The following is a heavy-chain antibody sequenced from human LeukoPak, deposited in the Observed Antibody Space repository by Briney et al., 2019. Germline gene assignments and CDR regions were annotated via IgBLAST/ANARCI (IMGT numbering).Heavy chain of an antibody. D-gene: IGHD3-3*01. CDR2: IYYSGST. J-gene: IGHJ3*02. V-gene: IGHV4-39*01. CDR3: ARREETIFGVVRSNDAFDI. CDR1: GGSISSSSYY. Sequence: SETLSLTCTVSGGSISSSSYYWGWIRQPPGKGLEWIGSIYYSGSTYYNPSLKSRVTISVDTSKNQFSLRLSSVTAADTAVYYCARREETIFGVVRSNDAFDIWGQGTMVTVSP.